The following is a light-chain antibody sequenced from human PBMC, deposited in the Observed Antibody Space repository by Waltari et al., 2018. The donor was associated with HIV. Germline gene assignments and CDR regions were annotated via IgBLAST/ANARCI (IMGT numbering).Light chain of an antibody. Sequence: SFELTQPSSVSVSPGQTARITCSGDVLTKKYARWFQQKPGQAPLLGIYKDTERPSGIPEGFSGSSSGITVTLTISGAQVDDEADYYCYSAADNIEVFGGGTKLTVL. CDR2: KDT. CDR3: YSAADNIEV. V-gene: IGLV3-27*01. CDR1: VLTKKY. J-gene: IGLJ3*02.